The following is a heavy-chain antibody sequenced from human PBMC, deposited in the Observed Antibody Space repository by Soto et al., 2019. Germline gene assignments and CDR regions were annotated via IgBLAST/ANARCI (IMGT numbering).Heavy chain of an antibody. CDR3: ASRDYYGSGSYSIFSHFDY. V-gene: IGHV4-59*01. CDR1: GGSISSYY. Sequence: SETLSLTCTVSGGSISSYYWSWIRQPPGKGLEWIGYIYYSGSTNYNPSLKSRVTISVDTSKNQFSLKLSSVTAADTAVYYCASRDYYGSGSYSIFSHFDYWGQGTLVT. J-gene: IGHJ4*02. CDR2: IYYSGST. D-gene: IGHD3-10*01.